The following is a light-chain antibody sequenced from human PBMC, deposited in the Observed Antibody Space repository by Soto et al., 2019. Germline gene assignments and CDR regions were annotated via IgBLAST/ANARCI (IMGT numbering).Light chain of an antibody. V-gene: IGKV3-15*01. CDR3: QQYNDWPRALS. CDR1: QSVSSK. J-gene: IGKJ4*01. CDR2: DVS. Sequence: EIVMTQSPATLSVSPGERATLSCRASQSVSSKVAWYQQKPGQAPRLLIHDVSTRASGIPARFSGSGSGTEFTITISSLQSEDFAVYYCQQYNDWPRALSFGGGTKVEIK.